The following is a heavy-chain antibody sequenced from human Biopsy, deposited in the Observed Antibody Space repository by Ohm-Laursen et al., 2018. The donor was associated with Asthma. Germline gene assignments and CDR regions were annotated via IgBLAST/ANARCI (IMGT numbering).Heavy chain of an antibody. CDR2: INYKGST. V-gene: IGHV4-31*03. D-gene: IGHD3-22*01. J-gene: IGHJ4*03. CDR3: ARAHDFFDSGGYYRSFDF. CDR1: YRSITSGGYY. Sequence: SQTLSLTCTVSYRSITSGGYYWTRIPQQPGKGLGWIEFINYKGSTYYNPSLKSRVSISIDTSKNQFSLKLSSVTAADTAVYYCARAHDFFDSGGYYRSFDFWGQGTLVTVSS.